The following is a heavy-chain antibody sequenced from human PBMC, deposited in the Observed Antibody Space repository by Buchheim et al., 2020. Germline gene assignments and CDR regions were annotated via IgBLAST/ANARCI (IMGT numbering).Heavy chain of an antibody. CDR2: IYYSGRT. V-gene: IGHV4-39*01. J-gene: IGHJ4*02. D-gene: IGHD2-2*01. Sequence: QLQLQESGPGLVKPSETLSLTCTVSGVSISSSSYYWGWIRQPPGKRLEWIGSIYYSGRTYYNPSLKSRVTISVDTSQNQFSLKLSSVTAADTAVYYCARPFSPAAPLWGQGTL. CDR3: ARPFSPAAPL. CDR1: GVSISSSSYY.